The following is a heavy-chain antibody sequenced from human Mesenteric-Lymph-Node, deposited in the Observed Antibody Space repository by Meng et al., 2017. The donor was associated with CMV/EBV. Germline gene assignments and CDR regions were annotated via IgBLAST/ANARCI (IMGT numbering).Heavy chain of an antibody. CDR3: ARREEYYYDTTGVFHFDY. Sequence: GSLRLSCAVYGGSFSGYYWSWIRQPPGKGLEWIGEINHSGSTSSNPSLKNRVTISVDTSKNQFSLNLSSVTAADTAVYYCARREEYYYDTTGVFHFDYWGQGTLVTVSS. D-gene: IGHD3-22*01. V-gene: IGHV4-34*01. CDR1: GGSFSGYY. CDR2: INHSGST. J-gene: IGHJ4*02.